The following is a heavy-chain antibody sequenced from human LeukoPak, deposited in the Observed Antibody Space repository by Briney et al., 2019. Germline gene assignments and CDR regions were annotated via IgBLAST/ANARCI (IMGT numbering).Heavy chain of an antibody. V-gene: IGHV1-46*01. Sequence: GASVKVSCKASGYTFTSYDINWVRQATGQGLEWMGIINPNGGSTSYAQKFQGRVTMTRDTSTSTVYMELSSLRSEDTAVHYCARDRWSSSSSEGALDIWGQGTMVTVSS. CDR3: ARDRWSSSSSEGALDI. CDR1: GYTFTSYD. CDR2: INPNGGST. D-gene: IGHD6-6*01. J-gene: IGHJ3*02.